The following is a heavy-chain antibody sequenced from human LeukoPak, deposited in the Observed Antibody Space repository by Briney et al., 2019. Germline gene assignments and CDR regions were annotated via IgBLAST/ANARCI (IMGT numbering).Heavy chain of an antibody. CDR3: ASYYDYVWGSYSL. J-gene: IGHJ4*02. CDR2: IYYSGST. Sequence: PSETLSLTCTVSGGSISSSSYYWGWIRQPPGKGLEWIGTIYYSGSTYYNPSLKSRVTISVDTSKNQFSLKLSSVTAADTAVYYCASYYDYVWGSYSLWGQGTLVTVSS. V-gene: IGHV4-39*07. CDR1: GGSISSSSYY. D-gene: IGHD3-16*01.